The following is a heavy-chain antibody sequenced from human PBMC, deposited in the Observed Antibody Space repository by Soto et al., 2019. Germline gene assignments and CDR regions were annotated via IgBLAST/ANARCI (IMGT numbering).Heavy chain of an antibody. D-gene: IGHD1-1*01. CDR2: IIPTFGTA. Sequence: ASVKVSCKASGGTFSSYTISWVRQAPGQGLEWMGGIIPTFGTADYAQKFQRRVSITADESTRTAYMELSSLRSEDTALYFCATGSSLVGTAYYYGMDVWGQGTTVTVSS. V-gene: IGHV1-69*13. J-gene: IGHJ6*02. CDR3: ATGSSLVGTAYYYGMDV. CDR1: GGTFSSYT.